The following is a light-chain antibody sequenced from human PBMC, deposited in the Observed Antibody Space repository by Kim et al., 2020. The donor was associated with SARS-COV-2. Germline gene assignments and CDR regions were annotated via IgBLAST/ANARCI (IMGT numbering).Light chain of an antibody. Sequence: ASVGDRVTITCRASQSSGGRLAWYQQKPGKAPKLLIYDASSVESGVPSRFSGSGSGTEFTLTISSLQPDDSATYYCQHHSTYPITFGQGTRLEIK. CDR1: QSSGGR. V-gene: IGKV1-5*01. CDR3: QHHSTYPIT. J-gene: IGKJ5*01. CDR2: DAS.